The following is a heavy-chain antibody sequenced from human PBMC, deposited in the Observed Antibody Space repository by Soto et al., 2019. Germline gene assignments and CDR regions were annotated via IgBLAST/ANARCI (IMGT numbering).Heavy chain of an antibody. J-gene: IGHJ6*02. CDR2: INHSGST. Sequence: PSETLSLTCAVYGGSFSCYYWSWIRQPPGKGLEWIGEINHSGSTNYNPSLKSRVTISVDTSKNQFSLKLSSVTAADTAVYYCARGQAARPYTVAGYYYYYGMDVWGQGTTVTVSS. D-gene: IGHD6-19*01. V-gene: IGHV4-34*01. CDR3: ARGQAARPYTVAGYYYYYGMDV. CDR1: GGSFSCYY.